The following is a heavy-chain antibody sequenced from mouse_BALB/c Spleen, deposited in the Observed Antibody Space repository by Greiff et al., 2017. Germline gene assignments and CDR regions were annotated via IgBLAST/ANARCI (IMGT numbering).Heavy chain of an antibody. CDR2: INPYNGDT. V-gene: IGHV1-20*02. CDR1: GYSFTGYF. D-gene: IGHD2-12*01. CDR3: ARDDYRDAMDY. J-gene: IGHJ4*01. Sequence: EVQLQQSGPELVKPGASVKISCKASGYSFTGYFMNWVMQSHGKSLEWIGRINPYNGDTFYNQKFKGKATLTVDKSSSTAHMELRSLASEDSAVYYCARDDYRDAMDYWGQGTSVTVSS.